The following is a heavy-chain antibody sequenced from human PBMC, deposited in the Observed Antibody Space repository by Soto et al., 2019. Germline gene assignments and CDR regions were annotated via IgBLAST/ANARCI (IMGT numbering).Heavy chain of an antibody. CDR2: IKSKTDGGTT. CDR3: TTYIVVVPAAMFDY. D-gene: IGHD2-2*01. Sequence: EVQLVESGGGLVKPGGSLRLSCAASGFTFSNAWMNWVRQAPGKGLEWVGGIKSKTDGGTTDYAAPVKGRFTISRDDSKNTLYLQMNSLKTEDTAVYYCTTYIVVVPAAMFDYWGQGTLVTVSS. V-gene: IGHV3-15*07. CDR1: GFTFSNAW. J-gene: IGHJ4*02.